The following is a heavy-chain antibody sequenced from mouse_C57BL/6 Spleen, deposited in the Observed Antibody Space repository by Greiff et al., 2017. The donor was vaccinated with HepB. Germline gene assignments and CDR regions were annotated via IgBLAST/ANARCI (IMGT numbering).Heavy chain of an antibody. CDR2: IDPETGGT. J-gene: IGHJ4*01. V-gene: IGHV1-15*01. CDR3: TTTGKNYAMDY. CDR1: GYTFTDYE. D-gene: IGHD4-1*01. Sequence: VQLQQSGAELVRPGASVTLSCKASGYTFTDYEMHWVKQTPVHGLEWIGAIDPETGGTAYNQKFKGKAILTADKSSSTAYMELRSLTSEDSAVYYCTTTGKNYAMDYLGQGTSVTVSS.